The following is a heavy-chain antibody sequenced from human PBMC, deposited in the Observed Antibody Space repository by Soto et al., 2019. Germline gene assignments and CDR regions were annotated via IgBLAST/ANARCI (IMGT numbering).Heavy chain of an antibody. CDR3: TTRGDGYNADFDY. D-gene: IGHD5-18*01. Sequence: EVQVVVSGGGLVQPGGSLKLSCAASGVTFSGSAIHWVRQASGKGLEWVGRIRSKANSYATAYGASVKGRFTMSRDDSKHTAYLQMNSLKTEDTAVYYCTTRGDGYNADFDYWGQGTLVTVSS. CDR2: IRSKANSYAT. J-gene: IGHJ4*02. CDR1: GVTFSGSA. V-gene: IGHV3-73*01.